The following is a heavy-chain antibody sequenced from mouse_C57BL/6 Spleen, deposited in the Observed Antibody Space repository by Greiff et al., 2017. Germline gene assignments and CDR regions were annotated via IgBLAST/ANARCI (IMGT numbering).Heavy chain of an antibody. CDR1: GFTFTDYY. Sequence: EVQGVESGGGLVQPGGSLSLSCAASGFTFTDYYMSWVRQPPGKALEWLGFIRNKANGYTTEYSASVKGRFTISSDNSQSILYLQLNALRAEDSATYYCASHPHYGYDSYFDYGGQGTTLTVSS. J-gene: IGHJ2*01. CDR2: IRNKANGYTT. D-gene: IGHD2-2*01. V-gene: IGHV7-3*01. CDR3: ASHPHYGYDSYFDY.